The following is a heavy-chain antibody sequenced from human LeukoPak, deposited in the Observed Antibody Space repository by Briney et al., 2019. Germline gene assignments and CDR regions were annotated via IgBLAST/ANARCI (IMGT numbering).Heavy chain of an antibody. Sequence: PSETLSLTCSVSGGSISNYYWNWIRQPAGKGLEWIGRIYASGSTNYNSSLKSRVTISMDKSKNHFSLNLKSVTAADTGFYYCARDFYGDDGHHPFDYWGQGIQVTVSS. V-gene: IGHV4-4*07. CDR2: IYASGST. J-gene: IGHJ4*02. CDR3: ARDFYGDDGHHPFDY. D-gene: IGHD2/OR15-2a*01. CDR1: GGSISNYY.